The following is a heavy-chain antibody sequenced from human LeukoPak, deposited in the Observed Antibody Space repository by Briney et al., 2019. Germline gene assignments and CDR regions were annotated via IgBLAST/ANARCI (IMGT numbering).Heavy chain of an antibody. J-gene: IGHJ4*02. CDR2: ISGDGGST. CDR1: GFTFDDYA. D-gene: IGHD2-15*01. Sequence: GGSLRLSCAASGFTFDDYATHWVRQAPGKGLEWVSLISGDGGSTYYADSVKGRFTISRDNSKNSLYLQMNSLRTEDTALYYCAKDVCSGGSCYSDYWGQGTLVTVSS. CDR3: AKDVCSGGSCYSDY. V-gene: IGHV3-43*02.